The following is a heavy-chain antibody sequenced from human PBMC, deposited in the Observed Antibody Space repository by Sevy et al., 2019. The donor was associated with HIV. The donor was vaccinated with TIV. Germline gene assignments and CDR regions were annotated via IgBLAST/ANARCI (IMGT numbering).Heavy chain of an antibody. Sequence: GGSLRLSCAASGLIFSDYYMGWVRQAPGKGLEWVADISSGNTYTNYADSVKGRFTISRDNAKKSLYLQMNTLRAEDTAVYYCARLRVIASAPYYFDYWGQGAWSPSPQ. J-gene: IGHJ4*02. V-gene: IGHV3-11*06. CDR1: GLIFSDYY. CDR3: ARLRVIASAPYYFDY. CDR2: ISSGNTYT. D-gene: IGHD2-21*01.